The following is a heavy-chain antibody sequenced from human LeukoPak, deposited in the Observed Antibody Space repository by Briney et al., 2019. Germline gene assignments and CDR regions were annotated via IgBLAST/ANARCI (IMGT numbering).Heavy chain of an antibody. D-gene: IGHD4-17*01. CDR3: VTEVRRPYFDS. Sequence: QPGRSLRLSCAASGFTFSSYAMHWVRQAPGKGLEWVAVISYDGSNKYYADSVKGRFTISRDNSENTLYLQMNSLRPEDTAVYYCVTEVRRPYFDSWGQGTLVTVSS. V-gene: IGHV3-30*04. CDR2: ISYDGSNK. CDR1: GFTFSSYA. J-gene: IGHJ4*02.